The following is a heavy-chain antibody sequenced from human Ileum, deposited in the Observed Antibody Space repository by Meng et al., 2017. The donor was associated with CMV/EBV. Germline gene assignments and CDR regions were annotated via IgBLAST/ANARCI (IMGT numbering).Heavy chain of an antibody. J-gene: IGHJ6*02. D-gene: IGHD2-2*02. V-gene: IGHV4-61*01. CDR3: ARDGREECSSTSCYMSYGMDV. CDR2: IYYSGST. CDR1: GGSVSSGSYY. Sequence: SETLSLTCTVSGGSVSSGSYYWSWIRQPPGKGLEWIGYIYYSGSTNYNPSLKSRVTISVDTSKNPFSLKLSSVTAADTAVYYCARDGREECSSTSCYMSYGMDVWGQGTTVTVSS.